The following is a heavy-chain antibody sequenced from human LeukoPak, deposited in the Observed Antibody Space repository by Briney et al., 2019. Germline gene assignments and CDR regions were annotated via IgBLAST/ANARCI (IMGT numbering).Heavy chain of an antibody. J-gene: IGHJ6*03. Sequence: GASVKVSCKASGYTFTSYDINWVRQATGQGLEWMGWMNPNSGNTGYAQKLQGRVTMTRNTSISTAYMELSSLRSEDTAVYYCARDCSSTSCSYYYYYMDVWGKGTTVTISS. CDR1: GYTFTSYD. CDR2: MNPNSGNT. V-gene: IGHV1-8*01. CDR3: ARDCSSTSCSYYYYYMDV. D-gene: IGHD2-2*01.